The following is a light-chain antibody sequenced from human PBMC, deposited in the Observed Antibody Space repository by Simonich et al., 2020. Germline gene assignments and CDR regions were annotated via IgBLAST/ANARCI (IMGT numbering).Light chain of an antibody. Sequence: EIVMTQSPATLSVSPGERATLSCRASQSVSSNLAWYQQKPGQAPRLLIYGASTRATGFPARFSGSGSGTDFTLTISSLQAEDVAVYYCQQYYSTPQTFGQGTKVEIK. CDR2: GAS. CDR1: QSVSSN. J-gene: IGKJ1*01. CDR3: QQYYSTPQT. V-gene: IGKV3-15*01.